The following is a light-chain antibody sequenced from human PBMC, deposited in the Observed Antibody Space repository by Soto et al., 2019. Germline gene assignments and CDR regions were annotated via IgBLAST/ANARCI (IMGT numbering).Light chain of an antibody. Sequence: EIVLTQSPGTLSLSPGERATPSCRASQSVSNTYLAWFQQKPGQAPRLLIYGASSRATGIPDRFSGSGSGTDFTLTISRLEPEDFAVYYCQQYGNSWTFGQGTKVEIK. J-gene: IGKJ1*01. CDR3: QQYGNSWT. V-gene: IGKV3-20*01. CDR1: QSVSNTY. CDR2: GAS.